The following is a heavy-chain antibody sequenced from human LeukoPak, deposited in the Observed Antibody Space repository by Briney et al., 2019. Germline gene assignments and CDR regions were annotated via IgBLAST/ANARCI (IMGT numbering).Heavy chain of an antibody. CDR2: ISMDVSKE. CDR3: TIGSSGWEVDY. V-gene: IGHV3-30*03. D-gene: IGHD6-19*01. J-gene: IGHJ4*02. Sequence: PGRSLRLSCAPSGLTLSSYGMCSVRQDPGKWLGWVAVISMDVSKEYYAASVEGRLTISRDNSKNTLYLQMNSLRAEDTAVYYCTIGSSGWEVDYWGQGTLVTVSS. CDR1: GLTLSSYG.